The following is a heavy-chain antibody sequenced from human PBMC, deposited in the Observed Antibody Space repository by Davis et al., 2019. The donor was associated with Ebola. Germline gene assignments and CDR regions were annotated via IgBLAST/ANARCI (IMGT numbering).Heavy chain of an antibody. CDR3: AKGRTIPLALDF. CDR1: GFTFGDYA. Sequence: GGSLRLSCAGSGFTFGDYAMHWVRQAPGTGLEWVSGISWNSDSIVYADSVKGRFTISRDNAKSSLYLQMNSLRGEDTALYYCAKGRTIPLALDFRGQGTLVTVSS. J-gene: IGHJ4*02. D-gene: IGHD2-2*02. V-gene: IGHV3-9*01. CDR2: ISWNSDSI.